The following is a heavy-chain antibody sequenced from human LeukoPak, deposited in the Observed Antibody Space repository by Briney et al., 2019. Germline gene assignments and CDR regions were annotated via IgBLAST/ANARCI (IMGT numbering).Heavy chain of an antibody. V-gene: IGHV3-53*01. Sequence: PGGSLRLSCAASGFIVSTNYMSWVRQAPGKGLEWVSVLYSDGTTYYADSVKGRFTISRDNLQNTLYLQMNNLRAEDTAVYYCARAAYDSNGYTANHDYWGQGTLVTVSS. CDR2: LYSDGTT. J-gene: IGHJ4*02. D-gene: IGHD3-22*01. CDR1: GFIVSTNY. CDR3: ARAAYDSNGYTANHDY.